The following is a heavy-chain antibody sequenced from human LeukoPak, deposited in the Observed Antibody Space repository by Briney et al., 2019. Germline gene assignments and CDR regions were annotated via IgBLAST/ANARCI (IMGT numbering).Heavy chain of an antibody. CDR1: GGSFSGYY. CDR2: INHSGST. Sequence: SETLSLTCAVYGGSFSGYYWSRIRQPPGKGLEWIGEINHSGSTNYNPSLKSRVTISVDTSKNQFSLKLSSVTAADTAVYYCARGIIQLWLLPTKSWFDPWGQGTLVTVSS. V-gene: IGHV4-34*01. J-gene: IGHJ5*02. CDR3: ARGIIQLWLLPTKSWFDP. D-gene: IGHD5-18*01.